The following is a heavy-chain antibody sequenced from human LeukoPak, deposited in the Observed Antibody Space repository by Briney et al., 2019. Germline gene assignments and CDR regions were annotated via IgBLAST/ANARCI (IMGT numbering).Heavy chain of an antibody. V-gene: IGHV3-74*01. Sequence: GGPLSLFCAASGFTISSYWMQWLRQAPGGGLVWVSRFNSDWNSTSYADSVKGRFTISRDNAKNTLYLQMNSLRAEDTAVYYCARDQGSAGYDAFDIWGQGTMVTVSA. CDR2: FNSDWNST. D-gene: IGHD3-10*01. CDR1: GFTISSYW. CDR3: ARDQGSAGYDAFDI. J-gene: IGHJ3*02.